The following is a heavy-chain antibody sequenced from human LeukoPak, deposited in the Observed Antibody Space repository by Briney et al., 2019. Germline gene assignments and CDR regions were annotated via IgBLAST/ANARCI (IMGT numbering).Heavy chain of an antibody. V-gene: IGHV3-72*01. J-gene: IGHJ3*02. CDR1: GFTFSDHY. D-gene: IGHD2-2*01. CDR2: TRNKANSYTT. Sequence: GGSLRLSCAASGFTFSDHYMDWVRQAPGKGPEWVGRTRNKANSYTTEYAASVKGRFTISRDDSKNSLYLQMNSLKTEDTAVYYCARDLAMPYLNAFDIWGQGTMVTVSS. CDR3: ARDLAMPYLNAFDI.